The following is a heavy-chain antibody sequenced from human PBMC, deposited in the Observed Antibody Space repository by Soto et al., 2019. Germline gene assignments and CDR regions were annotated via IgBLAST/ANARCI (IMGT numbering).Heavy chain of an antibody. CDR3: AREHCSGGSCYFPLYYYYYGMDV. Sequence: PSETLSLTCTVSGGSISSGGYYWSWIRQHPGKGREWIGYIYYSGSTYYNPSLKSRVTISVDTSKNQFSLKLSSVTAADTAVYYCAREHCSGGSCYFPLYYYYYGMDVWGQGTTVTVSS. D-gene: IGHD2-15*01. J-gene: IGHJ6*02. CDR1: GGSISSGGYY. CDR2: IYYSGST. V-gene: IGHV4-31*03.